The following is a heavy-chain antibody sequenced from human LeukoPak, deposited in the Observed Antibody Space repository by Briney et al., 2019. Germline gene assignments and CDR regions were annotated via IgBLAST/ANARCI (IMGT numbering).Heavy chain of an antibody. CDR3: ARDFVDSSTSCPPCALDI. J-gene: IGHJ3*02. CDR2: ISSSSSYI. CDR1: GFTFSTYS. Sequence: GGSLRLSCAASGFTFSTYSINWVRQAPGKGLEWVSSISSSSSYIYYADSVKGRFTISRDNAKNSLYLQMNSLRAEDTAVYYCARDFVDSSTSCPPCALDIWGQGTMVTVSS. V-gene: IGHV3-21*01. D-gene: IGHD2-2*01.